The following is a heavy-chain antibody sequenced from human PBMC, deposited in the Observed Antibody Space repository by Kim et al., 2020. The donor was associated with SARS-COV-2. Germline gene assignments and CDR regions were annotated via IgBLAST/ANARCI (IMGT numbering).Heavy chain of an antibody. CDR1: GFTFDDYA. J-gene: IGHJ4*02. CDR3: AKAYYYGSGSYCFDY. V-gene: IGHV3-9*01. CDR2: ISWNSGSI. D-gene: IGHD3-10*01. Sequence: GGSLRLSCAASGFTFDDYAMHWVRQAPGKGLEWVSGISWNSGSIGYADSVKGRFTISRDNAKNSLYLQMNSLRAEDTALYYCAKAYYYGSGSYCFDYWGQGTLVTVSS.